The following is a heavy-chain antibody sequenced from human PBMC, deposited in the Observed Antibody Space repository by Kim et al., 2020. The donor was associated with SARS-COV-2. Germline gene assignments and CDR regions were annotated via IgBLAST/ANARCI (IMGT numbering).Heavy chain of an antibody. J-gene: IGHJ4*02. CDR1: GGSINNSNYY. Sequence: SETLSLTCTVSGGSINNSNYYWGWIRQPPGKGLEWIGGIFYSGRTYYNPSLKSRVTISVDTSKNYFSLMLNSVTAADTALYYCARPRRSGDYASAFQYWGQGPLVTVSS. CDR3: ARPRRSGDYASAFQY. V-gene: IGHV4-39*02. CDR2: IFYSGRT. D-gene: IGHD3-16*01.